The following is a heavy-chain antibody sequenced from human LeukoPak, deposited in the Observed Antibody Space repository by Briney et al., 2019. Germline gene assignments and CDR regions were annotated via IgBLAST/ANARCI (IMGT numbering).Heavy chain of an antibody. CDR2: INPNSGGP. V-gene: IGHV1-2*06. CDR3: ARGYCSGGSCYSVENWFDP. Sequence: GASVKVSCKGAGYTFTGYFMFWVRQAPGQGLAWMGRINPNSGGPTYAQKFQGRVTMTRDTSISTAYMELSRLRSDDTAVYYCARGYCSGGSCYSVENWFDPCGQGTLVTVSS. D-gene: IGHD2-15*01. J-gene: IGHJ5*02. CDR1: GYTFTGYF.